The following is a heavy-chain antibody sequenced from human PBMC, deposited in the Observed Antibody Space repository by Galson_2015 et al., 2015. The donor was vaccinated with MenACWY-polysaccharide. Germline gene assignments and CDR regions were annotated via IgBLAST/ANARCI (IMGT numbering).Heavy chain of an antibody. D-gene: IGHD1-26*01. CDR2: IYSGGST. Sequence: SLRLSCAASGFTVGSNYMSWVRQAAGKGLEWLSIIYSGGSTYYADSVKGRFTISRDNSKNTLYLQMNSLRAEDTAVYYCAGSYSGSAPLDYWGQGTLVTVSS. J-gene: IGHJ4*02. V-gene: IGHV3-53*01. CDR1: GFTVGSNY. CDR3: AGSYSGSAPLDY.